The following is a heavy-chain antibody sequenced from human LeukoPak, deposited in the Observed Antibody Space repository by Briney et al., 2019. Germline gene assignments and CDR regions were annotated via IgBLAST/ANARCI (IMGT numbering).Heavy chain of an antibody. CDR2: IYYSRST. J-gene: IGHJ4*02. CDR3: VRAEINDYSRY. D-gene: IGHD4-11*01. V-gene: IGHV4-39*07. Sequence: SETLSLTCTVSGDSISNTRFYWAWIRQPPGKGLEWIGSIYYSRSTYYNPSLKSRVTISVDTSKNQFSLKLSSVTAADTALYYCVRAEINDYSRYWGQGIPVIVSS. CDR1: GDSISNTRFY.